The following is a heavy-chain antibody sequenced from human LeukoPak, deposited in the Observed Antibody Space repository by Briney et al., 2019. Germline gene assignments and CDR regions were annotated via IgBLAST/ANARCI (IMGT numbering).Heavy chain of an antibody. D-gene: IGHD6-13*01. V-gene: IGHV3-23*01. Sequence: PGGSLRLSCAASGLTFSSYAMSWVRQAPGKGLEWVSAISGSGGSTYYADSVKGRFTISRDNSKNTLYLQMNSLRAEDTAVYYCAKHLGSSWYYFDYWGQGTLVTVSS. J-gene: IGHJ4*02. CDR1: GLTFSSYA. CDR3: AKHLGSSWYYFDY. CDR2: ISGSGGST.